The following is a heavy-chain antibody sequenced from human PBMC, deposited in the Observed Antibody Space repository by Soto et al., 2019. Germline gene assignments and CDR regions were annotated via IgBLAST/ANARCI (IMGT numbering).Heavy chain of an antibody. J-gene: IGHJ1*01. V-gene: IGHV3-30*19. D-gene: IGHD3-16*01. CDR3: ARWGTTGGLDV. Sequence: QVQLVESGGGVVQPGTSLRVSCVGSGFTFRSYVIHWVRQAPGKGLEWVALTSYDGSDKYYGDSVRGRVTISRENSRNTVDLQRDSLRLEDTALYYCARWGTTGGLDVWGQGTLVSVSS. CDR1: GFTFRSYV. CDR2: TSYDGSDK.